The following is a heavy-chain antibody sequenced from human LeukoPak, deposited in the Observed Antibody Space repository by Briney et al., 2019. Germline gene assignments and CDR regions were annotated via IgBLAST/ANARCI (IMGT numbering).Heavy chain of an antibody. Sequence: GASVKVSCKASGFTFVDYYIHWFRQAPGQGLECMGWIKPHTGGTKYAQKFQGRVTMTRDTSISTAYMELISLTSDDTAVYYCASFRSGWYLGPMDVWGEGTTVTVSS. V-gene: IGHV1-2*02. D-gene: IGHD6-19*01. CDR2: IKPHTGGT. CDR1: GFTFVDYY. CDR3: ASFRSGWYLGPMDV. J-gene: IGHJ6*03.